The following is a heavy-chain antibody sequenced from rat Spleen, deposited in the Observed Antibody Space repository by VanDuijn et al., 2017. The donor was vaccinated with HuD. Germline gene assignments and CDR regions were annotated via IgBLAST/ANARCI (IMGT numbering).Heavy chain of an antibody. CDR3: ATEDYGLTGFGY. Sequence: EVQLVESGGGLVQPGRSMKLSCAASGFTFSNYDMAWVRQAPTKGLEWVASISYDVTSTYYRDFVKGRFTISRDNAKRTLYLQMDSLRSEDTASYYCATEDYGLTGFGYWGQGTLVTVSS. J-gene: IGHJ3*01. CDR2: ISYDVTST. CDR1: GFTFSNYD. D-gene: IGHD1-3*01. V-gene: IGHV5-20*01.